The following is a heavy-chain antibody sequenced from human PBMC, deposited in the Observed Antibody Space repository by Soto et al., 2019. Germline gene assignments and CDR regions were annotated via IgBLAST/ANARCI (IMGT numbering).Heavy chain of an antibody. CDR1: GFTFSTYH. V-gene: IGHV3-48*03. D-gene: IGHD4-17*01. J-gene: IGHJ6*02. CDR2: IHSGGSRI. Sequence: EVQLVESGGGLVQPGGSLILSCAASGFTFSTYHMNWVRQAPGKGLEWVSYIHSGGSRIHYADSVKGRFTISRDNAKNSLYLQMNSLRAEDTAVYYCARDGSTVTTNYHYAMDVWGQGTTVTVSS. CDR3: ARDGSTVTTNYHYAMDV.